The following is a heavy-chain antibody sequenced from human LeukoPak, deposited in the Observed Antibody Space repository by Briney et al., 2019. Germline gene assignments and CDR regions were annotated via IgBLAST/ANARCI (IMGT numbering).Heavy chain of an antibody. J-gene: IGHJ4*02. CDR1: GYSFTSYW. CDR2: IYPGDSDT. V-gene: IGHV5-51*01. D-gene: IGHD3-22*01. Sequence: GESLKISCKGSGYSFTSYWIGWVRQMPGKGLEWMGIIYPGDSDTRYSPSFQGQVTISADKSISTAYLQWSSLKASDTAMYYCASRYYYNSSGYWGPIDYWGQEPLVTVSS. CDR3: ASRYYYNSSGYWGPIDY.